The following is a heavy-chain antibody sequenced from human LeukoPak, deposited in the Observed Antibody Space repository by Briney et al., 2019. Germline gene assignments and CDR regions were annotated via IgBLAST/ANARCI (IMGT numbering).Heavy chain of an antibody. J-gene: IGHJ5*02. CDR2: IYYSGST. V-gene: IGHV4-31*03. D-gene: IGHD3-22*01. Sequence: PSETLSLTCTVSGGSISSGGYYWSWIRQHPGKGLEWIGYIYYSGSTYYNPSLKSRITMSLDTSKNQFSLRLSSVTAADTAVYYCARVLLSSGYSTWGQGTLVTVSS. CDR1: GGSISSGGYY. CDR3: ARVLLSSGYST.